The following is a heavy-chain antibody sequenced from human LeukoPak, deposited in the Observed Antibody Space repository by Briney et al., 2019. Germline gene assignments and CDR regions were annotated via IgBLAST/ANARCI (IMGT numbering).Heavy chain of an antibody. CDR2: IIPIFGTA. CDR1: GGTFSSYA. D-gene: IGHD6-19*01. V-gene: IGHV1-69*13. J-gene: IGHJ4*02. Sequence: GASVKVSCKASGGTFSSYAISWVRQAPGQGLEWMGGIIPIFGTANYAQKFQGRVTITADESTSTAYMELSSLRSEDTAVYYCARLVPPERVAGNSYYFDYWGQGTLVTVSS. CDR3: ARLVPPERVAGNSYYFDY.